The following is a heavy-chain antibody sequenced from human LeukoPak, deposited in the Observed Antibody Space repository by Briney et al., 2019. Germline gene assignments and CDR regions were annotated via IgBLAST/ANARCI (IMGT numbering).Heavy chain of an antibody. D-gene: IGHD2-2*01. CDR3: AREDQLDYYYYDMDV. J-gene: IGHJ6*02. V-gene: IGHV3-33*01. CDR1: GFTFSSYG. CDR2: IWYDGSNK. Sequence: GGSLRLSCAASGFTFSSYGMHWVRQAPGKGLEWVAVIWYDGSNKYYADSVKGRFTISRDNSKNTLYLQMNSLRAEDTAVYYCAREDQLDYYYYDMDVWGQGTTVTVSS.